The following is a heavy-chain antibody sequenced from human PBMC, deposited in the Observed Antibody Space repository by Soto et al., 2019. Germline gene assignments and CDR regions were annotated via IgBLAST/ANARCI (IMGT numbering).Heavy chain of an antibody. CDR2: IYYSGST. V-gene: IGHV4-31*03. D-gene: IGHD4-17*01. CDR1: GGSISSGGYY. Sequence: QVQLQESGPGLVKPSQTLSLTCTVSGGSISSGGYYWSRIRQHPGQGLEWIGYIYYSGSTYYNPSLKSRVTISVDTSKNQFSLKLSSVTAADTAVYYCARAYGIWAFEIWGQGTMVTVSS. CDR3: ARAYGIWAFEI. J-gene: IGHJ3*02.